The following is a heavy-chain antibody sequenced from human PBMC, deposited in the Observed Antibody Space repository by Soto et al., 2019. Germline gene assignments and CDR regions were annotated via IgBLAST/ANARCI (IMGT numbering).Heavy chain of an antibody. CDR1: GGSTTSDY. CDR3: VRDLNGSGDY. J-gene: IGHJ4*02. CDR2: IFHSLGA. Sequence: PSETLSLTCTVSGGSTTSDYWSWIRQPPGKGLEWLGYIFHSLGAKYNPSLGSRGTIPLDTSKNQLSLSLRSVTAADTAIYFCVRDLNGSGDYWGQGTLVTVSS. V-gene: IGHV4-59*01. D-gene: IGHD3-10*01.